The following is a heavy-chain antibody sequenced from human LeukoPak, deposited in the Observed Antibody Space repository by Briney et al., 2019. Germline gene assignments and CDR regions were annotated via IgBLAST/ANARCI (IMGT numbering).Heavy chain of an antibody. CDR3: ARRAGAYSHPYDY. V-gene: IGHV3-53*01. Sequence: GGSLRLSCTVSGFTVSSNSMSWVRQAPGRGLEWVSFIYSDNTHCSDSVKGRFTISRDNSKNTLYLQMNSLRAEDTAVYYCARRAGAYSHPYDYWGQGTLVTVSS. CDR2: IYSDNT. CDR1: GFTVSSNS. J-gene: IGHJ4*02. D-gene: IGHD4/OR15-4a*01.